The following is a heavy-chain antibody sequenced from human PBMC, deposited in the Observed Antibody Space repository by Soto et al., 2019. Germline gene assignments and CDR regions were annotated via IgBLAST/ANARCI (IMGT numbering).Heavy chain of an antibody. D-gene: IGHD3-9*01. CDR1: GYTFTSYG. J-gene: IGHJ4*02. CDR3: ARGDILIDY. V-gene: IGHV1-3*01. CDR2: INAGNGNT. Sequence: ASVKVSCKASGYTFTSYGISWVRQAPGQGLDWMGWINAGNGNTKYSQKFQGRVTITRDTSASTAYMELSSLRSEDTAVYYCARGDILIDYWGQGTLVTVSS.